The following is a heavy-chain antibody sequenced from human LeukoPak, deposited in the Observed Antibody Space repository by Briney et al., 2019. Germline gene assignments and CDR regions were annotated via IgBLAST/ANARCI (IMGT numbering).Heavy chain of an antibody. CDR3: ARGGGLRYFDWSGPYYFDY. CDR2: ISGSGGST. Sequence: GGSLRLSCAASGFTVSSNYMSWVRQAPGKGLEWVSAISGSGGSTYYADSVEGRFTISRDNSKNTVFLQMNSLRAEDTAVYYCARGGGLRYFDWSGPYYFDYWGQGTLVTVSS. D-gene: IGHD3-9*01. V-gene: IGHV3-53*01. CDR1: GFTVSSNY. J-gene: IGHJ4*02.